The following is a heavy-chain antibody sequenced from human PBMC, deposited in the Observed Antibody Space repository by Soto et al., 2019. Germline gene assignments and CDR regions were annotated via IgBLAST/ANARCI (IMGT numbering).Heavy chain of an antibody. V-gene: IGHV3-74*01. J-gene: IGHJ4*02. D-gene: IGHD5-12*01. Sequence: EVQLVESGGGLVQPGGSLRLSCAASGFTFSSYWMHWVRQAPGKGLVWVSRINSDGSSTGYADSVKGRFTISRDNTKNTLYQQINSLRAEDKAVYYCARAPTSNSGYDPRHIDYWGQGTLVTVSS. CDR3: ARAPTSNSGYDPRHIDY. CDR2: INSDGSST. CDR1: GFTFSSYW.